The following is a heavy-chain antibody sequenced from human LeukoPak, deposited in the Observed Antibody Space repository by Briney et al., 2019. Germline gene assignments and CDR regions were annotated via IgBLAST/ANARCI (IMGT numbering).Heavy chain of an antibody. CDR3: TNEKYDGSDV. J-gene: IGHJ3*01. CDR1: GDSVSSISTA. V-gene: IGHV6-1*01. CDR2: TYYRSKWYF. D-gene: IGHD1-1*01. Sequence: SQTLSLTCAISGDSVSSISTAWNWIRQSPSRGLEWLGRTYYRSKWYFDYALSVKSRMTINPEVSKNQFSLQLNSVTHEDTAVYYCTNEKYDGSDVWGQGTMVTVSS.